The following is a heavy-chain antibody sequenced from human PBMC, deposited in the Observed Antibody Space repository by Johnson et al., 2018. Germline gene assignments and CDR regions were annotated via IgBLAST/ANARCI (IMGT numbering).Heavy chain of an antibody. CDR3: VRVGSGWQPYDY. CDR2: IHHSWGT. V-gene: IGHV4-4*01. CDR1: GASLSTDNW. D-gene: IGHD6-19*01. Sequence: QVQLVESGPGLVEPSGTLSLTCAVSGASLSTDNWWSWVRQPPGKRLEWIGEIHHSWGTNYNPSLKSRVTISVDESKNQFSLKLTSVTAADTAVYGCVRVGSGWQPYDYGGQGTLVSVSS. J-gene: IGHJ4*02.